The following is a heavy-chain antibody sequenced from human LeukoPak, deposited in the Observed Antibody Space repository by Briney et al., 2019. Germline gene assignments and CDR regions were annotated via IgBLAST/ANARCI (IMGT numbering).Heavy chain of an antibody. V-gene: IGHV4-61*02. D-gene: IGHD7-27*01. CDR3: VTGENFDY. J-gene: IGHJ4*02. Sequence: PSETLSLTCTVSGGSISSGSYYWSWIRQPAGKGLEWIGRIYTSGSTNYNPSLKSRFTISVDTSKNQFSLKLSSVTAADTAVYYCVTGENFDYWGQGTLVTVSS. CDR2: IYTSGST. CDR1: GGSISSGSYY.